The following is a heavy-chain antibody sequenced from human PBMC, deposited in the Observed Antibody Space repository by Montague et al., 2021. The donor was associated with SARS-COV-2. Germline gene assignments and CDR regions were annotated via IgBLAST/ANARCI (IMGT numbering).Heavy chain of an antibody. J-gene: IGHJ4*02. Sequence: CAISGDSVSSNTAAWHWIRQSPSRGLEWLGRTYYRSKWYNDYAVSVKSLISINADTSKNQFSLQLNPVTPEDTAVYYCARGISATNKWGQGTLVTVSS. CDR2: TYYRSKWYN. CDR1: GDSVSSNTAA. CDR3: ARGISATNK. V-gene: IGHV6-1*01. D-gene: IGHD6-13*01.